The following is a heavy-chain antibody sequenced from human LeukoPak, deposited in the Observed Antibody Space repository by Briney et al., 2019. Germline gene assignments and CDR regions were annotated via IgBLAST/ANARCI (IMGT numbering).Heavy chain of an antibody. CDR1: GGSISTYY. CDR3: ARMYGYTYGPDY. J-gene: IGHJ4*02. Sequence: ASETLSLTCNVSGGSISTYYWTWIRQPPGKGLEWIGYIYYTGSTYYNPSLKSRATISVDTSMDQFSLKLSSVTAADTAVYFCARMYGYTYGPDYWGQGTLVTVSP. CDR2: IYYTGST. V-gene: IGHV4-59*01. D-gene: IGHD5-18*01.